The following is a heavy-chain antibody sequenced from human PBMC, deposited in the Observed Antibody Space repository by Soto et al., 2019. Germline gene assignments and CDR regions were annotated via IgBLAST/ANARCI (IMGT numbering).Heavy chain of an antibody. V-gene: IGHV3-23*01. Sequence: LRLSCAASGFTFNSYVMTWVRQAPGEGLEWVSSISRSGRGSAYYADSVKGRFTISRDNSENTLFLQMNNLRDEDTALYYCARGRYLDSSDYWVANLPFDHWGLGTLVTVSS. CDR1: GFTFNSYV. D-gene: IGHD3-22*01. J-gene: IGHJ4*02. CDR2: ISRSGRGSA. CDR3: ARGRYLDSSDYWVANLPFDH.